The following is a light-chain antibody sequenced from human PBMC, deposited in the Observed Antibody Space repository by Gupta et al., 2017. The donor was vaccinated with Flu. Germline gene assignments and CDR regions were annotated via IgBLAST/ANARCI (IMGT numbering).Light chain of an antibody. Sequence: QSALTQPASVSGSPGQPITISCPGTTSDVGGYNYVSWYQQHPGKAPKLMMYEVSNRPSGVSNRFSGSKSGNTASLTISGLQAEDEADYYCSSYTSSSTLPYVFGTGTKVTVL. CDR2: EVS. CDR1: TSDVGGYNY. V-gene: IGLV2-14*01. J-gene: IGLJ1*01. CDR3: SSYTSSSTLPYV.